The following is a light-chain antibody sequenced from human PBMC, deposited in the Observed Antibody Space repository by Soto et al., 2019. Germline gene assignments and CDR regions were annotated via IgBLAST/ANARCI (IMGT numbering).Light chain of an antibody. CDR3: QQYSSYWT. CDR2: GVS. J-gene: IGKJ1*01. Sequence: IVLTQSPGTLSLSPGERATLSCRASQTGSNSYLAWYQQKSGQAPRLLIYGVSTRATGTPSRFSGSRSGTEFTLTISSLQPDDFATYYCQQYSSYWTFGQGTKVDIK. V-gene: IGKV3-20*01. CDR1: QTGSNSY.